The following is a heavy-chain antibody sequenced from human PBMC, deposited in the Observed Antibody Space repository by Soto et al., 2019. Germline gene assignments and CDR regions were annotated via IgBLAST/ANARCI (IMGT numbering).Heavy chain of an antibody. CDR3: ARAMVRGVIPYNWFDP. V-gene: IGHV1-2*04. CDR1: GYTFTRSG. D-gene: IGHD3-10*01. CDR2: INPNSGGT. Sequence: ASVKVSCKASGYTFTRSGISWVRQAPGQGLEWMGWINPNSGGTNYAQKFQGWVTMTRDTSISTAYMELSRLRSDDTAVYYCARAMVRGVIPYNWFDPWGQGTLVTVSS. J-gene: IGHJ5*02.